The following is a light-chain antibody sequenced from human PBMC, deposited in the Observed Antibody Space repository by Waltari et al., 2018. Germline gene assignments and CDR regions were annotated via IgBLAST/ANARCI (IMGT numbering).Light chain of an antibody. J-gene: IGLJ3*02. CDR3: CSYAGSSSWV. Sequence: QSALTQPASVSGSPGQSITIHCTVTRRDVGSYKLVSWYQQHPGKAPKLMIDEVSKRPSGVSQRFSGYKSVNTASLAIARLQAEEEAEYYCCSYAGSSSWVFGGGTKLTVL. CDR1: RRDVGSYKL. V-gene: IGLV2-23*02. CDR2: EVS.